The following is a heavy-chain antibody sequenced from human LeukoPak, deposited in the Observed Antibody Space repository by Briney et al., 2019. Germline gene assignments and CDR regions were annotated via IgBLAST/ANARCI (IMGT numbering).Heavy chain of an antibody. J-gene: IGHJ4*02. V-gene: IGHV3-21*01. CDR1: GFTFSSYS. CDR2: ISSSSSYI. Sequence: GGSLRLSCAASGFTFSSYSMNWVRQAPGKGLEWVSSISSSSSYIYYADSVKGRFTTSRDNAKNSLYLQMNSLRAEDTAVYYCARDVWNDVGGFDYWGQGTLVTVSS. CDR3: ARDVWNDVGGFDY. D-gene: IGHD1-1*01.